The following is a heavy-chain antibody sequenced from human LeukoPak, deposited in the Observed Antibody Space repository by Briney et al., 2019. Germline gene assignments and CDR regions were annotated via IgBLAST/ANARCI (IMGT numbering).Heavy chain of an antibody. CDR2: ISAYNGNT. D-gene: IGHD5/OR15-5a*01. J-gene: IGHJ6*03. V-gene: IGHV1-18*01. CDR3: ARDHPPTTLRRGVYYYYYMDV. Sequence: GASVKVPCKASGYTFTSYGISWVRQAPGQGLEWMGWISAYNGNTNYAQKLQGRVTMTTDTSTSTAYMELRSLRSDDTAVYYCARDHPPTTLRRGVYYYYYMDVWGKGTTVTISS. CDR1: GYTFTSYG.